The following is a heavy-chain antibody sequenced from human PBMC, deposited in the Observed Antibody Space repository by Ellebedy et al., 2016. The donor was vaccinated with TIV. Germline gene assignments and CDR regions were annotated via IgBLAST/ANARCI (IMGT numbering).Heavy chain of an antibody. Sequence: SETLSLTXGVYGGSFRGYSWSWIRLPPEKGLEWIGEVSYDDGQTNYNPSLESRVTARMDMSKNEFSLSLTSVTAADTAIYYCARGLRFNYGFDLWGQGSLVTVSS. CDR3: ARGLRFNYGFDL. CDR1: GGSFRGYS. D-gene: IGHD5-18*01. CDR2: VSYDDGQT. V-gene: IGHV4-34*01. J-gene: IGHJ4*02.